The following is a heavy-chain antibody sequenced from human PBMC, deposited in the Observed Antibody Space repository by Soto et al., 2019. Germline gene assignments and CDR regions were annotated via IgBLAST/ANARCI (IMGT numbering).Heavy chain of an antibody. J-gene: IGHJ5*01. D-gene: IGHD1-1*01. CDR2: VSGSGGST. Sequence: SLRLACAASGFTFSSYAMSWVRQAPGKGLEWVSAVSGSGGSTYYADSVKGRFTISRDNSKNTLYLQMNSLSAEATAVYYCAKGTPGTPLYNGFYPCGQESVVTISS. CDR1: GFTFSSYA. CDR3: AKGTPGTPLYNGFYP. V-gene: IGHV3-23*01.